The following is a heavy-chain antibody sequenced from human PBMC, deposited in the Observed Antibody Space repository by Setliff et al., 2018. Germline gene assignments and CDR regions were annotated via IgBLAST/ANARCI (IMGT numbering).Heavy chain of an antibody. CDR2: FHTGGST. D-gene: IGHD3-3*01. J-gene: IGHJ5*02. V-gene: IGHV4-61*09. Sequence: SETLSLTCTVSGDSISSGSYYWTWIRQPAGKGLEWIGHFHTGGSTNYNRSLRSRVSISVDTSKNQFSLKLSSVTAADTATYYCARAGPTVTFFRVLVISWWDPWGQGSLVTVFS. CDR1: GDSISSGSYY. CDR3: ARAGPTVTFFRVLVISWWDP.